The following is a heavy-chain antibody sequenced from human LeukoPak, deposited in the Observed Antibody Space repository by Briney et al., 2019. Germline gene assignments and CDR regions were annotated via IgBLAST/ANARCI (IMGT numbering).Heavy chain of an antibody. CDR1: GFTFGYYA. D-gene: IGHD6-25*01. Sequence: GSLRLSCTASGFTFGYYAMTWVRKAPGQGLELVGFIRSKAYGGTTEYAASVKGRFIISRDDSKSIAYLQMNSLKTEDTAVYYCTSSSMAATSNFDYWGQGTLVTVSS. J-gene: IGHJ4*02. CDR3: TSSSMAATSNFDY. V-gene: IGHV3-49*04. CDR2: IRSKAYGGTT.